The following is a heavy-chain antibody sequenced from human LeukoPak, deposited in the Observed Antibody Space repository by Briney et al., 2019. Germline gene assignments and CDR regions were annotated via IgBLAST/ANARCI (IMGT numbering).Heavy chain of an antibody. J-gene: IGHJ6*02. Sequence: SETLSLTCTVSGGSISSYYWSWIRQPPGKGLEWIGYISYSGRTNYNPSLKSRVTMSVDTSKNQFSLKLSSMTAADTAVYYCARATNGYSYGYYYYYGMDAWGQGTTATVSS. CDR2: ISYSGRT. V-gene: IGHV4-59*01. CDR3: ARATNGYSYGYYYYYGMDA. D-gene: IGHD5-18*01. CDR1: GGSISSYY.